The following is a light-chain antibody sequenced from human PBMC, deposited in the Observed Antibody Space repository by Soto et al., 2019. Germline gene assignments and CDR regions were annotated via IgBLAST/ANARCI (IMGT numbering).Light chain of an antibody. Sequence: QSVLTQPASVSGSPGQSITISCTGTSSDVGSYIQVSWYQQHPGKAPKVMIYDVSSRTSGVSNRFSGSKSGNTASLTISGLQAEDEADYYCSSYTRSSTRVFGTGTKLTVL. CDR2: DVS. V-gene: IGLV2-14*03. CDR3: SSYTRSSTRV. CDR1: SSDVGSYIQ. J-gene: IGLJ1*01.